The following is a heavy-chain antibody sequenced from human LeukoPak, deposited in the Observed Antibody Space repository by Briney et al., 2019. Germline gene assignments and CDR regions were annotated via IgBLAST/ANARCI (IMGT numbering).Heavy chain of an antibody. J-gene: IGHJ4*02. D-gene: IGHD3-22*01. CDR3: ARGMYYYDSSDIGGGYYFDY. Sequence: PGGSLRLSCAPSGFTFGSYAMHWVRQAPGKGLEWVAVISYHGSNKYYADSVKGRFTISRDNSKKTVFLQMNSLRAEDTAVYYCARGMYYYDSSDIGGGYYFDYWGQGTLVTVSS. V-gene: IGHV3-30-3*01. CDR1: GFTFGSYA. CDR2: ISYHGSNK.